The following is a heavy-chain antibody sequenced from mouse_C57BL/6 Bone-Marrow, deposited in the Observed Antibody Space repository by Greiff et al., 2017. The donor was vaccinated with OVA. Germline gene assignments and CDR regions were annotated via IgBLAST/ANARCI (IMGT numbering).Heavy chain of an antibody. Sequence: VQLQQSGAELARPGASVKLSCKASGYTFTSYGLSWVQQRTGQGLEWIGEIYPRSGHTYYNEKFKGKATLTADKSSSTAYMELRSLTSEDSAVYFCARERNYYEEWYFDVWGTGTTVTVSS. CDR1: GYTFTSYG. J-gene: IGHJ1*03. CDR2: IYPRSGHT. D-gene: IGHD1-1*01. CDR3: ARERNYYEEWYFDV. V-gene: IGHV1-81*01.